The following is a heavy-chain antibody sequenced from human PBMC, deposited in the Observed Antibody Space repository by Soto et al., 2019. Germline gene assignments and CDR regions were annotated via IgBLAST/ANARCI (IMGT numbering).Heavy chain of an antibody. CDR3: TTGPRGWYERNFPIDY. J-gene: IGHJ4*02. CDR1: GFTFSNAW. D-gene: IGHD6-19*01. CDR2: IKSKTDGGTT. Sequence: EVQLVESGGGLVKPGGSLRLSCAASGFTFSNAWMNWVRQAPGKGLEWVGRIKSKTDGGTTDYAAPVKGGFTISRDDSKNTLYLQMNSLKTEDTAVYYCTTGPRGWYERNFPIDYWGQGTLVTVSS. V-gene: IGHV3-15*07.